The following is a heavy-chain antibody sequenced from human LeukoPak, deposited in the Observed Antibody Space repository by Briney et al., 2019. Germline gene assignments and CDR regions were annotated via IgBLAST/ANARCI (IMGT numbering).Heavy chain of an antibody. Sequence: GASVKVSCKASGYTFTTYAMHWVRQAPGQRLEWMGGINGANGDTKYSQKFQGRVTITRDTSASTAYMELSSLRSEDTAVYYCASGARGGSWGQGTLVTVSS. CDR2: INGANGDT. V-gene: IGHV1-3*01. CDR3: ASGARGGS. D-gene: IGHD3-16*01. CDR1: GYTFTTYA. J-gene: IGHJ4*02.